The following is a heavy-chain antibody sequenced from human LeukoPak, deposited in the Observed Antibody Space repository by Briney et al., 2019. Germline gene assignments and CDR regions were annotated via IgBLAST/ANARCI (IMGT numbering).Heavy chain of an antibody. CDR1: GGSISSSSYY. D-gene: IGHD6-19*01. Sequence: SETLSLTCTVSGGSISSSSYYWGWIRQPPGKGLEWIGSIYYSGSTYYNPSLKSRVTISVDTSKNQFSLKLSSVTAADTAVYYCARGEQWLRNSFDYWGQGTLVTASS. CDR3: ARGEQWLRNSFDY. J-gene: IGHJ4*02. V-gene: IGHV4-39*07. CDR2: IYYSGST.